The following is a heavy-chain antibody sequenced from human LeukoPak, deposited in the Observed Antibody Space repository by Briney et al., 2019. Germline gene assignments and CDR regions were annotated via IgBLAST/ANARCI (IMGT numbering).Heavy chain of an antibody. J-gene: IGHJ4*02. D-gene: IGHD3-22*01. V-gene: IGHV3-23*01. Sequence: AGGSLRLSCAASGFTFSSYAMSWVRQAPGKGLEWVSAISGSGGSTYYADSVKGQFTISRDNSKNTLYLQMNSLRAEDTAVYYCASPASRSGYRYYFDYWGQGTLVTVSS. CDR2: ISGSGGST. CDR1: GFTFSSYA. CDR3: ASPASRSGYRYYFDY.